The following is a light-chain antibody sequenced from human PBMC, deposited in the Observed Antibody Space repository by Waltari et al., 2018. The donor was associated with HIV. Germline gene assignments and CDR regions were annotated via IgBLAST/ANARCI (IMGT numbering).Light chain of an antibody. J-gene: IGLJ1*01. V-gene: IGLV1-47*01. CDR2: GNV. CDR3: AAWDDSLSGSYV. CDR1: SSNIGNNA. Sequence: QSVLTQPPSASGTPGRRVTISCSGSSSNIGNNAVYWYQELPRTAPKLLIVGNVRRPSGAPARFFGPKSGTSASLAISGLRSEDEADYYCAAWDDSLSGSYVFGTGTKVTVL.